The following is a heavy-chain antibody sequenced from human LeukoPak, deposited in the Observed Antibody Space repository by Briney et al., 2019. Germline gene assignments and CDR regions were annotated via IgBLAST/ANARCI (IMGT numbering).Heavy chain of an antibody. CDR2: ISSSGTYM. V-gene: IGHV3-21*01. J-gene: IGHJ4*02. D-gene: IGHD4-17*01. Sequence: GGSLRLSCTASGFTFRSSSFNWVRQVPGKGLEWVSSISSSGTYMHYADSVEGRFTISRDNAKKSLFLQMDSLTAEDTAVYYCARGAGRHGDYRDYWGQGTLVTVSS. CDR1: GFTFRSSS. CDR3: ARGAGRHGDYRDY.